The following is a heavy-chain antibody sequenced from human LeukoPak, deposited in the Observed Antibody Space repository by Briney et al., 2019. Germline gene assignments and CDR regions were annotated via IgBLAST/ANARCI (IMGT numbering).Heavy chain of an antibody. J-gene: IGHJ3*02. V-gene: IGHV3-74*01. CDR2: ISTDGSST. CDR3: VREYRSSSGRAFDI. D-gene: IGHD6-6*01. CDR1: GFTFSSYC. Sequence: GGSLRLSCAASGFTFSSYCMHWVRQAPGKGLVWVSRISTDGSSTNSADSVKGRLTISRDNAKNTLYLQMNSLRAEDTAVYYWVREYRSSSGRAFDIWGQGTMVTVSP.